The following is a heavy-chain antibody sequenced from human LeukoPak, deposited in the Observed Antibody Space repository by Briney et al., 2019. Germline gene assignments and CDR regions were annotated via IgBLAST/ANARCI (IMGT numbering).Heavy chain of an antibody. Sequence: GASVKVSCKASGYTFTGYYMHWVRQAPGQGLEWMGWIKPNSGGTNYAQKFPGRVSMTRDTSISTAYMERSRLRSDDTAGYYFAGEKTNDYGWGSYRSFDYGGQGTLVTVSS. CDR1: GYTFTGYY. D-gene: IGHD3-16*02. V-gene: IGHV1-2*02. J-gene: IGHJ4*02. CDR2: IKPNSGGT. CDR3: AGEKTNDYGWGSYRSFDY.